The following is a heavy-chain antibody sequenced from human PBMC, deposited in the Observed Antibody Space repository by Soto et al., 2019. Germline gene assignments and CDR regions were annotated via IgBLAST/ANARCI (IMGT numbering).Heavy chain of an antibody. V-gene: IGHV3-33*06. CDR1: GFTFSTYG. Sequence: SCVASGFTFSTYGMHWVRQVPGKGLQWVSVIWYYGGIKYYADSVKGRFTISRDNSKNTLYLQMNSLRAEDTAVYYCAKGGVELVPSYYYGMDVWGQGTTVTVSS. CDR2: IWYYGGIK. D-gene: IGHD6-6*01. J-gene: IGHJ6*02. CDR3: AKGGVELVPSYYYGMDV.